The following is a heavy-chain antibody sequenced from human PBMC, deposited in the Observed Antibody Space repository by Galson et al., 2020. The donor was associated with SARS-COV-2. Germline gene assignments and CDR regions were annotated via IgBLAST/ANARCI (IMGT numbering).Heavy chain of an antibody. V-gene: IGHV3-30*04. J-gene: IGHJ3*02. CDR3: ARAQYGDYVDAFDI. CDR1: GFTFSSYA. D-gene: IGHD4-17*01. Sequence: IGQLWESLKISCAASGFTFSSYAMHWLRQAPGKGLAWVAVISYAGSNKYYADSVKGRFTISRDNSKNTLYLQMNSLRDEDTAVYYCARAQYGDYVDAFDIWGQETMVIVSS. CDR2: ISYAGSNK.